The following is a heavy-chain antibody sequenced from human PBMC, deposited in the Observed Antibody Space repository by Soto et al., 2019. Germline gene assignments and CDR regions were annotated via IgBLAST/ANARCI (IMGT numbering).Heavy chain of an antibody. CDR3: ARRRRGIAVAGTRVSWFDP. D-gene: IGHD6-19*01. V-gene: IGHV1-69*12. J-gene: IGHJ5*02. CDR2: IIPIFGTA. CDR1: GGTFSSYA. Sequence: QVQLVQSGAEVKKPGSSVKVSCKASGGTFSSYAISWVRQAPGQGLEWMGGIIPIFGTANYAQKFQGRVKITAEESTSTASMELGSLRSEDTAVYYCARRRRGIAVAGTRVSWFDPWGQGTLVTVSS.